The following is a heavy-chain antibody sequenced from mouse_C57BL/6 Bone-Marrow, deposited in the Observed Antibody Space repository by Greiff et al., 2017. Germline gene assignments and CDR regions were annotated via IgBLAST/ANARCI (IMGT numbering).Heavy chain of an antibody. D-gene: IGHD3-1*01. J-gene: IGHJ4*01. CDR3: AREVSGFRRRGYYAMDY. CDR1: GYTFTSYW. Sequence: QVQLQQPGAELVRPGSSVKLSCKASGYTFTSYWMHWVKQRPIQGLEWIGNIDPSDSETHYNQKFKDKATLTVDKSSSTAYMQLSSLTSEDSAVYYCAREVSGFRRRGYYAMDYWGQGTSVTVSS. CDR2: IDPSDSET. V-gene: IGHV1-52*01.